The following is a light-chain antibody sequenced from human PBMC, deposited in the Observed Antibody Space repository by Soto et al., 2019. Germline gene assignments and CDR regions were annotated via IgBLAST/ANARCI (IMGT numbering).Light chain of an antibody. CDR2: GAS. CDR3: QQYGSSPRT. V-gene: IGKV3-20*01. J-gene: IGKJ1*01. CDR1: QSVTSSY. Sequence: EIVLTQSPGPLSLSPGERATLSCRASQSVTSSYLAWYQQKPGQAPRLLIYGASSSATGIPDRFSGSGSGTDFALTSSSREPEDFAVYFCQQYGSSPRTCGRGTKVEI.